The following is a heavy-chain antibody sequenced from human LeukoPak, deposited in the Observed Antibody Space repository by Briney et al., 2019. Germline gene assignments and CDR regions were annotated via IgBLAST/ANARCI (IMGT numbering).Heavy chain of an antibody. CDR3: TSTPPYSYDRGRNWFDP. CDR2: IRSKANSYAT. J-gene: IGHJ5*02. CDR1: GFTFSGSA. Sequence: GGSLRLSCAASGFTFSGSAMHWVRQASGKGLEWVGRIRSKANSYATAYAASVKGRFTISRDDSKNTAYLQMNSLKTEDTAVYYCTSTPPYSYDRGRNWFDPWGQGTLVTVSS. D-gene: IGHD3-22*01. V-gene: IGHV3-73*01.